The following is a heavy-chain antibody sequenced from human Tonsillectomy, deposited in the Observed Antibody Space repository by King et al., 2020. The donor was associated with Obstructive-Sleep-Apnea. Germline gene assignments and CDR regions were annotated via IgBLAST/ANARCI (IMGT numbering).Heavy chain of an antibody. D-gene: IGHD2-2*01. CDR2: IKSKTDGGTR. CDR1: GFTFSTAW. Sequence: VQLVESGGGLVKPGGSLRISCAASGFTFSTAWMSWVRQAPGKGLAWVVHIKSKTDGGTRDYAAPVNGRFTISRDDSKNTLYLQMNSLQTEDTTFYYCTTDRSYPAEDEAHYYGMDVWGQGTTVTVSS. J-gene: IGHJ6*02. CDR3: TTDRSYPAEDEAHYYGMDV. V-gene: IGHV3-15*01.